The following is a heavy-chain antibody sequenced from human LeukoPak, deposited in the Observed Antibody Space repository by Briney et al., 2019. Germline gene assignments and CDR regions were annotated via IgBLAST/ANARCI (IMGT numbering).Heavy chain of an antibody. CDR1: GFTFSDAW. V-gene: IGHV3-15*01. Sequence: GGSLRLSCAASGFTFSDAWMSWVRQAPGKGLEWVARIKRKIDGGSTDYAAPVKGRFTISRDDSKNTLYLQMNSLKTEDTAVYYCSRSYFDYWGQGTLVTVSS. J-gene: IGHJ4*02. CDR2: IKRKIDGGST. CDR3: SRSYFDY.